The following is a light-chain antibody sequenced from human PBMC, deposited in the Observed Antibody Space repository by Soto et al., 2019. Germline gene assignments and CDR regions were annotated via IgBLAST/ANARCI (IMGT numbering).Light chain of an antibody. J-gene: IGKJ1*01. CDR2: GAS. Sequence: EIVLTQSPGTLSLSPGERATLSCRASQSVSSSYLAWYQQKPGQAPRLLIYGASSRATGIPDRFSGSGSGTDFPITISRLDPDYFVLYCWQQYSSASLTFGHGTKVEIK. V-gene: IGKV3-20*01. CDR3: QQYSSASLT. CDR1: QSVSSSY.